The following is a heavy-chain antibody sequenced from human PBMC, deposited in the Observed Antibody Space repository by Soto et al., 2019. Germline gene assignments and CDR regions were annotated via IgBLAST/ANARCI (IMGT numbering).Heavy chain of an antibody. CDR3: ARDHGVVPAAMGLFDY. D-gene: IGHD2-2*01. Sequence: SVKVSCKASGGTFSSYAISWVRQAPGQGLEWMGGIIPIFGTANYAQKFQGRVTITADESTSTAYMELSSLRSEDTAVYYCARDHGVVPAAMGLFDYWGQGTLVTVSS. V-gene: IGHV1-69*13. J-gene: IGHJ4*02. CDR1: GGTFSSYA. CDR2: IIPIFGTA.